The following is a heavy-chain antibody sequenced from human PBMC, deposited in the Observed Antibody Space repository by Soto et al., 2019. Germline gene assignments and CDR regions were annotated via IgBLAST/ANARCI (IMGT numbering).Heavy chain of an antibody. CDR1: GGTFSSYT. J-gene: IGHJ3*01. CDR2: IIPILGIA. CDR3: ARAVGWALDALEF. V-gene: IGHV1-69*02. Sequence: SVKVSCKASGGTFSSYTISWVRQAPGQGLEWMGRIIPILGIANYAQKFQGRVTITADKSTSTAYMELSSLTSEDTAVYYCARAVGWALDALEFWGQGTMVTVSS. D-gene: IGHD2-15*01.